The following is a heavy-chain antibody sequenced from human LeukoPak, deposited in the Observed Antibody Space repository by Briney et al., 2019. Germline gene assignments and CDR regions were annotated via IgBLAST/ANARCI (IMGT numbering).Heavy chain of an antibody. CDR2: ISAYNGNT. Sequence: GASVKVSCKASGYTFTSYGISWVRQAPGQGLEWVGWISAYNGNTNYAQKLQGRATMTTDTSTSTAYMELRSLRSDDTAVYCCARVPRRLGYCSSTSCQYYYYMDVWGKGTTVTVSS. V-gene: IGHV1-18*01. CDR3: ARVPRRLGYCSSTSCQYYYYMDV. J-gene: IGHJ6*03. CDR1: GYTFTSYG. D-gene: IGHD2-2*01.